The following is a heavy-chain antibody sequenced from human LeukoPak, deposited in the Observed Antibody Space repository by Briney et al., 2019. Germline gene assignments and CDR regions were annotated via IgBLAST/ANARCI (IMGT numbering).Heavy chain of an antibody. V-gene: IGHV1-18*01. CDR2: VHSYTGDT. J-gene: IGHJ5*02. D-gene: IGHD3-3*01. CDR3: TKARRISFYGEVCPDWFET. Sequence: ASVKVSCKTYGYTFMTYGISWVRQAPGQGLEWVGWVHSYTGDTKYAQKFQGRVTMTADSATATGYMELRSLTSDDTATYYCTKARRISFYGEVCPDWFETWGQGTLLTVTS. CDR1: GYTFMTYG.